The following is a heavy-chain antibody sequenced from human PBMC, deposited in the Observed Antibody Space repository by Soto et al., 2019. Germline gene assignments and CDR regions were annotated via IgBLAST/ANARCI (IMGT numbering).Heavy chain of an antibody. J-gene: IGHJ5*02. CDR3: ARNGDSSDYSGGFDP. CDR2: IYSGGTT. V-gene: IGHV3-66*01. CDR1: GLPVSSNY. Sequence: EVQLVESGGGLVQPGGSLRLSCAASGLPVSSNYMSWVRQAPGKGLEWVSVIYSGGTTYYADSVKGRFTISRDNSKNTLYLQLNSVRAEDTAVYYCARNGDSSDYSGGFDPWGQGTLVTVYS. D-gene: IGHD3-22*01.